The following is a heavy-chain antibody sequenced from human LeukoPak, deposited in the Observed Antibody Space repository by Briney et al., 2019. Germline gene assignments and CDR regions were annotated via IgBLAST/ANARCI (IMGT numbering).Heavy chain of an antibody. Sequence: GGSLRLSCAASGLTFSSYSMNWVRQAPGKGLEWVSSISSSSSYIYHADSVKGRFTISRDNAKNSLYLQMNSLRAEDTAVYYCASMLLGGSGWYDYWGQGTLVTVSS. J-gene: IGHJ4*02. D-gene: IGHD6-19*01. CDR2: ISSSSSYI. V-gene: IGHV3-21*01. CDR1: GLTFSSYS. CDR3: ASMLLGGSGWYDY.